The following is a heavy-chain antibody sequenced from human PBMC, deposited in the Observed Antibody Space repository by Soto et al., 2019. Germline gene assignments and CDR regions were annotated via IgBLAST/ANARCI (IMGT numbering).Heavy chain of an antibody. D-gene: IGHD7-27*01. Sequence: GALRLSCAASGFTVSSYGMSWVRQAPGKGLEWVSAISGSGGSTYYADSVKGRFTISRDNSKNTLYLQMNSLRAEDTAVYYCAKTPGWGIDNYYYGMDVWGQGTTVTVSS. CDR1: GFTVSSYG. J-gene: IGHJ6*02. V-gene: IGHV3-23*01. CDR3: AKTPGWGIDNYYYGMDV. CDR2: ISGSGGST.